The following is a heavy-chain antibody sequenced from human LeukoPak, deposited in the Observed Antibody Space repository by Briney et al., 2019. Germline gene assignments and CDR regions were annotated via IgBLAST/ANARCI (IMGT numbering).Heavy chain of an antibody. V-gene: IGHV4-59*01. CDR2: IYYSGST. CDR1: GASISSYY. D-gene: IGHD3-16*02. Sequence: SETLSLTCNVSGASISSYYRSWIRQPPGKGLEWIGYIYYSGSTNYNPSLQSRVTISVDTSKNQFSLKLTSVTAADTAVYYCARDGVITFGGVIGYFDYWGQGALVTVSS. CDR3: ARDGVITFGGVIGYFDY. J-gene: IGHJ4*02.